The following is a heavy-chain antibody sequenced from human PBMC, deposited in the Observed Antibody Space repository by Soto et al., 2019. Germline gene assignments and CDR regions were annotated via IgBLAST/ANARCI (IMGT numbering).Heavy chain of an antibody. CDR1: GFLFSSNG. D-gene: IGHD3-22*01. J-gene: IGHJ6*02. Sequence: PGGSLRLSCAASGFLFSSNGMHWVRQAPGKGLERVTVIWNDRSNKYYADSVKGRFAISRDNSKNTLYLQMNSLRAEDTAVYYCARYITTTIIPSDYYYYYGMDVWGQGT. CDR2: IWNDRSNK. CDR3: ARYITTTIIPSDYYYYYGMDV. V-gene: IGHV3-33*01.